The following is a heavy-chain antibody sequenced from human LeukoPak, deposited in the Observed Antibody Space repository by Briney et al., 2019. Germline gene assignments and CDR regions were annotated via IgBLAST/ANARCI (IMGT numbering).Heavy chain of an antibody. J-gene: IGHJ4*02. CDR3: AREPLTVVVVAATCDY. V-gene: IGHV3-30*04. Sequence: PAGSLRLSCAASGFTFSSYAMHWVRQAPGKGLEWVAVISYDGSNKYYADSVKGRFTSSIDNSKNALYLQMNSLRADDTAVYYCAREPLTVVVVAATCDYWGQGTLVTVSS. CDR2: ISYDGSNK. CDR1: GFTFSSYA. D-gene: IGHD2-15*01.